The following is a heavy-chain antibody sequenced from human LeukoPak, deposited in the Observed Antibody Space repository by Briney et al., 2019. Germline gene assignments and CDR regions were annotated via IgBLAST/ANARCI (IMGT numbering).Heavy chain of an antibody. CDR1: GYTFTSYD. J-gene: IGHJ5*02. D-gene: IGHD1-26*01. Sequence: ASVKVSCKASGYTFTSYDINWVRQATGQGLEWMGRINPSGGRTSYAQNFQGRFTMTRDMSTSTVYMELRSLRSEDTAVYYCARSKIVGGTTVNWFDPWGQGTLVITSS. V-gene: IGHV1-46*01. CDR2: INPSGGRT. CDR3: ARSKIVGGTTVNWFDP.